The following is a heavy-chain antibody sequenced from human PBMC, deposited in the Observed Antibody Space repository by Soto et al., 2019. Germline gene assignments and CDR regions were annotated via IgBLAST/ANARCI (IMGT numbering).Heavy chain of an antibody. CDR1: GFTFNNYA. CDR2: ISGGGDTT. Sequence: EVQLLESGGGLVQPGGSLRLSCPASGFTFNNYAMTWVRQAPGKGLEWVSAISGGGDTTSYADSVKGRFTVSRDGSKNTLYLQLSSLRAEDTALYYCAKGRGGSGSLPPRVDFWGQGTLVTVSS. D-gene: IGHD3-10*01. V-gene: IGHV3-23*01. J-gene: IGHJ4*02. CDR3: AKGRGGSGSLPPRVDF.